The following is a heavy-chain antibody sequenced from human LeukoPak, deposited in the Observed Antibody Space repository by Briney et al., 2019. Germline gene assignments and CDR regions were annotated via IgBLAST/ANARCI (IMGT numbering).Heavy chain of an antibody. Sequence: PGGSLRLSCAASGFSFSSYSMIWVRQAPGKGLEWVSYITSSSTTIYYADSVKGRFTISRDNAKNSLYLQMNSLRDEDTAVYYCAKDRGTTVVKALDYWGQGTLVTVSS. V-gene: IGHV3-48*02. CDR3: AKDRGTTVVKALDY. CDR1: GFSFSSYS. J-gene: IGHJ4*02. CDR2: ITSSSTTI. D-gene: IGHD4-23*01.